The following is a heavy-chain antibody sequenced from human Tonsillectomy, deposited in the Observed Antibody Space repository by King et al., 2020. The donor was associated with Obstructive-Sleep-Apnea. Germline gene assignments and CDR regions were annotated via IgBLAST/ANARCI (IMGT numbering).Heavy chain of an antibody. V-gene: IGHV3-48*04. CDR1: GFTFSSYS. CDR2: ISSSSSTI. D-gene: IGHD5-18*01. Sequence: VQLVESGGGLVQPGGSLRLSCAASGFTFSSYSINWVRRAPGKGLGWISYISSSSSTIYYADSVKGRFTITRDNAKNSLYLQMNSLRAEDTAVYYCAKDGGGYSYGWGVGGMDVWGQGTTVIVSS. CDR3: AKDGGGYSYGWGVGGMDV. J-gene: IGHJ6*02.